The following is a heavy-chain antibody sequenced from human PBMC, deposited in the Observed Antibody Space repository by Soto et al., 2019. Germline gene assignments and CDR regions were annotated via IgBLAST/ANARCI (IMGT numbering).Heavy chain of an antibody. CDR2: TYYRSKWYN. D-gene: IGHD5-12*01. CDR3: AYSGYDYVGGGNFDY. Sequence: SQTLSLTCAISGDSVSSNSAAWNWIRQSPSRGLEWLGRTYYRSKWYNDYAVSVKSRITINPDTSKNQFSLQLNSVTPEDTAVYYCAYSGYDYVGGGNFDYWGQGTLVTVSS. J-gene: IGHJ4*02. V-gene: IGHV6-1*01. CDR1: GDSVSSNSAA.